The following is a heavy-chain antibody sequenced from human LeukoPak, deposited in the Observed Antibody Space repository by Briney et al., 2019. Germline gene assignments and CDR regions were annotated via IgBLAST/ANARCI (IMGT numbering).Heavy chain of an antibody. J-gene: IGHJ4*02. Sequence: GGSVKVSCKASGYTFTSYYMHWVRQAPGQGLEWMGIINPSGGSTSYAQKFQGRVTMTRDTSTSTVYMELSSLRSEDTAVYYCARDLYYYGSETNAPDYWGQGTLVTVSS. CDR1: GYTFTSYY. D-gene: IGHD3-10*01. CDR3: ARDLYYYGSETNAPDY. V-gene: IGHV1-46*01. CDR2: INPSGGST.